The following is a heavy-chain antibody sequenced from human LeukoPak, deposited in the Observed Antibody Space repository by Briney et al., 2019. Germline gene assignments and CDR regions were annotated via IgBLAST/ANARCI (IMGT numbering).Heavy chain of an antibody. CDR3: ARWVAATPYYFDY. V-gene: IGHV1-69*04. D-gene: IGHD2-15*01. Sequence: ASVKVSCKASGGTFSSYAISWVRQAPGQGLKWMGRIIPILGIANYAQKFQGRVTITADKSTSTAYMELSSLRSEDTAVYYCARWVAATPYYFDYWGQGTLVTVSS. CDR1: GGTFSSYA. CDR2: IIPILGIA. J-gene: IGHJ4*02.